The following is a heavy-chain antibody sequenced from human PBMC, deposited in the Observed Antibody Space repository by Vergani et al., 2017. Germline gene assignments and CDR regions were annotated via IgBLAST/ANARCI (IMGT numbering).Heavy chain of an antibody. CDR3: ARGTEEVTTYFDY. CDR1: GGSVSSGSYY. D-gene: IGHD1-14*01. J-gene: IGHJ4*02. V-gene: IGHV4-61*10. CDR2: IYHSGSN. Sequence: QVQLQESGPGLVTPSETLSLTCTVSGGSVSSGSYYWSWIRQPAGKGLEWIGYIYHSGSNNYNPSLKSRVTMSVDTSKNQFSLKLSSVTAADTAVYYCARGTEEVTTYFDYWGQGTLVTVSS.